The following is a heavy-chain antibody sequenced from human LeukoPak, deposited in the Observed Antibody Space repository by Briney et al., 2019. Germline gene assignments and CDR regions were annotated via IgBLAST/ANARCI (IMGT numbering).Heavy chain of an antibody. CDR3: VRVSIRTQNFDY. J-gene: IGHJ4*02. CDR1: GFKFSIYA. Sequence: PGGSLRLSCAASGFKFSIYAMSWVRQAPGKGLEWVSAISGGGVGTYYADSVKGRFEMSRDNSKNTLYLQMTSLRAEDTAVYYCVRVSIRTQNFDYWGQGTRVTVSS. D-gene: IGHD2-21*01. V-gene: IGHV3-23*01. CDR2: ISGGGVGT.